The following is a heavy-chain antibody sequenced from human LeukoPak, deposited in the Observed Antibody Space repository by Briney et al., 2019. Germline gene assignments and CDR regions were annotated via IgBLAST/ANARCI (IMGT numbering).Heavy chain of an antibody. CDR3: ARDSRADSSRYYFDY. J-gene: IGHJ4*02. V-gene: IGHV4-38-2*02. Sequence: PSETLSLTCTVSGYSISSGYYWGWIRPPPGKGLEWIGSIYHSGSTYYNPSLKSRVTISVDTSKNQFSLKLSSVTAADTAVYYCARDSRADSSRYYFDYWGQGTLVTVSS. CDR2: IYHSGST. D-gene: IGHD3-22*01. CDR1: GYSISSGYY.